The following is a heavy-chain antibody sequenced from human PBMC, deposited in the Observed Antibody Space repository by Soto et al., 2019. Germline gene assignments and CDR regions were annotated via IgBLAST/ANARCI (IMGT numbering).Heavy chain of an antibody. J-gene: IGHJ5*02. CDR2: ISNSGST. V-gene: IGHV4-59*01. CDR3: ARAGYYDILTGPDRPVNWFDP. CDR1: GGSISSYY. Sequence: SETLSLTCTVTGGSISSYYWSWIRQPPGKGLEWIGSISNSGSTNYNPSLKSRVTISVDTSKNHLSLNVDSVTAADTAVYYCARAGYYDILTGPDRPVNWFDPWGQGTLVTVSS. D-gene: IGHD3-9*01.